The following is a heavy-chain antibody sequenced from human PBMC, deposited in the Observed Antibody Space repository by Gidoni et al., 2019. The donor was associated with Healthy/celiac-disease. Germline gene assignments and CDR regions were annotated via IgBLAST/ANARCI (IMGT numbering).Heavy chain of an antibody. CDR3: ARGSGSGWYREIAFDI. CDR1: GYTFTGYY. CDR2: INPNSGGT. Sequence: QVQPVQSGAEVKKPGASVKVSCKASGYTFTGYYMHWVRQAPGQGLEWMGWINPNSGGTNYAQKFQGWVTMTRDTSISTAYMELSRLRSDDTAVYYCARGSGSGWYREIAFDIWGQGTMVTVSS. D-gene: IGHD6-19*01. V-gene: IGHV1-2*04. J-gene: IGHJ3*02.